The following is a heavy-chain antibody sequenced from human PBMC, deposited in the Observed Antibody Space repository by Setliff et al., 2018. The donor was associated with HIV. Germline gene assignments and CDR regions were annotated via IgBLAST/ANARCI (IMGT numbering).Heavy chain of an antibody. CDR3: ASGDGYNAFDFDY. CDR2: IYYSGST. J-gene: IGHJ4*02. Sequence: KTSETLSLTCTVSGGSISSYYWSWIRQPPGKGLEWIGYIYYSGSTNYNPSLKSRVTISVDTSKNQFSLKLSSVTAADTAVYYCASGDGYNAFDFDYWGRGTLVTVSS. D-gene: IGHD5-12*01. CDR1: GGSISSYY. V-gene: IGHV4-59*01.